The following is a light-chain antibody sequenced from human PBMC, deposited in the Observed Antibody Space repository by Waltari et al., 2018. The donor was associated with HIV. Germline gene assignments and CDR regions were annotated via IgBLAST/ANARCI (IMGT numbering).Light chain of an antibody. CDR1: QGIRNS. Sequence: PSFLSASVGDRVTFTCRASQGIRNSLAWYQQRPGKAPNLLIYAASTLHSGVPSRFSGSGSGTDFTLTISSLQPEDFATYYCQQFKTYPLTFGPGTKVDVK. CDR2: AAS. V-gene: IGKV1-9*01. J-gene: IGKJ3*01. CDR3: QQFKTYPLT.